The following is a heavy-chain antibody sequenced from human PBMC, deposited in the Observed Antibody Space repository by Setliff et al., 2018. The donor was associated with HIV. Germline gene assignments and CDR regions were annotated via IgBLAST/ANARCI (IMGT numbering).Heavy chain of an antibody. Sequence: SETLSLTCTVSGGSISSGSDYWSWIRQPAGKGLEWIGQIHVSGTTNYNPSLKSRVTISIDTSKHQFSLQLTSVTAADTSVYFCARDVMEWFGNYFDNWGQGALVTVSS. CDR3: ARDVMEWFGNYFDN. J-gene: IGHJ4*02. CDR1: GGSISSGSDY. D-gene: IGHD3-3*01. CDR2: IHVSGTT. V-gene: IGHV4-61*09.